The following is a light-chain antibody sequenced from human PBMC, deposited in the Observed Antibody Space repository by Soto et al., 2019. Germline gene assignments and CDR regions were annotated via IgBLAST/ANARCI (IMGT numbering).Light chain of an antibody. V-gene: IGLV2-14*03. Sequence: QSVLTQPASVSGSPGQSIAISCTGTSSDVGSYNSVSWYQQYPGKAPKLMIHDVNNRPSGISDRFSGSKSGNTASLTISGLQDEDEADYYCSSFTSSTSYVFGTGTRSPS. CDR2: DVN. CDR3: SSFTSSTSYV. CDR1: SSDVGSYNS. J-gene: IGLJ1*01.